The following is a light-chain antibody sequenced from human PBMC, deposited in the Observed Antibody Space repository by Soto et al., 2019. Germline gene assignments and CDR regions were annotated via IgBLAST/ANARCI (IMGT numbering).Light chain of an antibody. J-gene: IGLJ2*01. CDR2: EVS. V-gene: IGLV2-14*01. CDR1: SSDVGTYNY. CDR3: SSYTISSTLV. Sequence: QSALTQPASVSGSPGQSITISCTGTSSDVGTYNYVSWYQQHPGKAPKLMIYEVSNRPSGVSNRFSGSKSGNTASLTISGLQAEDEADYHCSSYTISSTLVFGGGTKLTVL.